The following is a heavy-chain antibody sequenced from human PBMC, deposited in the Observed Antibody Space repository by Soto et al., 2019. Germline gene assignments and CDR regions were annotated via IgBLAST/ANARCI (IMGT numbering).Heavy chain of an antibody. Sequence: SVKVSCKASGGTFSSYAISWVRQAPGQGLEWMGGIIPIFGTANYAQKFQGRVTITADESTSTAYMELSSLRSEDTAVYYCATSEQLAAGLFDYWGQGTLVTVSS. CDR2: IIPIFGTA. CDR3: ATSEQLAAGLFDY. CDR1: GGTFSSYA. D-gene: IGHD6-13*01. V-gene: IGHV1-69*13. J-gene: IGHJ4*02.